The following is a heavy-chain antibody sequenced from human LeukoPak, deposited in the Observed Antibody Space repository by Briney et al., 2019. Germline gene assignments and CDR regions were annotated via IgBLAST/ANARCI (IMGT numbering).Heavy chain of an antibody. CDR1: GGTFSSYA. CDR3: ARLYCSTRTCYNFWFDS. V-gene: IGHV1-69*13. J-gene: IGHJ5*01. Sequence: ASVKVCCKASGGTFSSYAISWVRQAPGQGLEWMGGIIPIFGTANYAQKFQGRVTITADESTSTAYMELSSLRSDDTAVYYCARLYCSTRTCYNFWFDSWGQGTLVTVSS. CDR2: IIPIFGTA. D-gene: IGHD2-2*02.